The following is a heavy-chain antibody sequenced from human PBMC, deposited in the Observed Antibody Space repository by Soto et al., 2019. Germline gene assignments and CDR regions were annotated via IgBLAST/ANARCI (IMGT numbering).Heavy chain of an antibody. V-gene: IGHV1-18*01. CDR3: ARDVPIVVVPAATGWFDP. CDR2: ISAYNGNT. D-gene: IGHD2-2*01. J-gene: IGHJ5*02. CDR1: GYTFTSYG. Sequence: GVPVKVSCKASGYTFTSYGISWVRQAPGQGLEWMGWISAYNGNTNYAQKLQGRVTMTTDTSTSTAYMELRSLRSDDTAVYYCARDVPIVVVPAATGWFDPWGQGTLVTVSS.